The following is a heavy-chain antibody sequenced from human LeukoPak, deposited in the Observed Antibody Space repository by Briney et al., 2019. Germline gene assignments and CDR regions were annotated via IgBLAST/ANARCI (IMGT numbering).Heavy chain of an antibody. Sequence: SVKVSCKASGGTFSSYTISWVRQAPGQGLEWMGRIIPILGIANYAQKFQGRVTITADKSTSTAYMELSSLRSEDTAVYYCARDLRRGSCDLFDYWGQGTLVTVSS. D-gene: IGHD1-26*01. J-gene: IGHJ4*02. V-gene: IGHV1-69*04. CDR1: GGTFSSYT. CDR3: ARDLRRGSCDLFDY. CDR2: IIPILGIA.